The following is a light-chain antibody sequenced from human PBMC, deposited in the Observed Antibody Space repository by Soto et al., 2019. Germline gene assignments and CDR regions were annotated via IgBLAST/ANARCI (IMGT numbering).Light chain of an antibody. CDR3: QQSYSSLPT. Sequence: DIQMTQSPSSLSASVGDRVTITCRASQNIYSYLHWYQQKPGKAPKLLIYFASSLQSGVPSRFSGSGSGTDCSLTISSVRPDDFAAYYCQQSYSSLPTFGPGTKVDIK. V-gene: IGKV1-39*01. CDR1: QNIYSY. CDR2: FAS. J-gene: IGKJ3*01.